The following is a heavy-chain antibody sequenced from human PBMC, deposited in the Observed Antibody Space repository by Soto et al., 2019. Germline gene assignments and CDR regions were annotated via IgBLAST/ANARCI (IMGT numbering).Heavy chain of an antibody. CDR1: GYTFTSYA. Sequence: ASVKVSCKASGYTFTSYAMHWVRQAPGQRLEWMGWINAGNGNTKYSQKFQGRVTITRDTSASTAYMGLSSLRSEDTVLFYCARGGYCSGGSCTWFDPWGQGTLVTVSS. J-gene: IGHJ5*02. CDR3: ARGGYCSGGSCTWFDP. V-gene: IGHV1-3*01. CDR2: INAGNGNT. D-gene: IGHD2-15*01.